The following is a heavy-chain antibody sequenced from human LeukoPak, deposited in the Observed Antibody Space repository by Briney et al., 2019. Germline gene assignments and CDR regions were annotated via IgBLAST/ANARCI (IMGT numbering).Heavy chain of an antibody. CDR1: GGSISSYY. CDR3: ARHLTYYDILTGYLAHAFDI. CDR2: IYYSRST. Sequence: PSETLSLTCTVSGGSISSYYWSWIRQPPGKGLEWIGYIYYSRSTNYNPSLKSRVTKSVDTSKNQFSPKLSSVTAADTAVYYCARHLTYYDILTGYLAHAFDIWGQGTMVTVSS. D-gene: IGHD3-9*01. J-gene: IGHJ3*02. V-gene: IGHV4-59*08.